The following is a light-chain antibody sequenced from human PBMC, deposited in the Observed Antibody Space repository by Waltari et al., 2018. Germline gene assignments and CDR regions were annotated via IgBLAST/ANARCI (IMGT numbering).Light chain of an antibody. CDR3: YSYAGSGTWV. CDR2: EGN. Sequence: QSALTQPASETRSPGQSITLSCTGTSSDVGAYNFSSWYQQNPGKAPKLMIYEGNKRPSGVSNRFSGSKAGNTASLTISGLQAEDEADYYCYSYAGSGTWVFGGGTKLTVL. CDR1: SSDVGAYNF. J-gene: IGLJ3*02. V-gene: IGLV2-23*01.